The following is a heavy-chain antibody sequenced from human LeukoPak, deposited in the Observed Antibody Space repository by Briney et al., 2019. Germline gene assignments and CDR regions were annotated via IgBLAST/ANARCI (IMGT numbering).Heavy chain of an antibody. V-gene: IGHV4-31*03. CDR2: IYYSGST. CDR1: GGSISSGGYY. D-gene: IGHD3-22*01. CDR3: ARGFYDSSGYYLGLLDY. Sequence: PSETLSLTCTVSGGSISSGGYYWSWLRQHPGKGLAWIGYIYYSGSTYYNPSLKIRVTISVDTSKNQFSLKLSSVTAADTAVYYCARGFYDSSGYYLGLLDYWGQGTLVTVSS. J-gene: IGHJ4*02.